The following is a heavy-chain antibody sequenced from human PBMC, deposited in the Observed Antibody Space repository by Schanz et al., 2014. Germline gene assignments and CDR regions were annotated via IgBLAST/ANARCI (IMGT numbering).Heavy chain of an antibody. CDR1: GYIFTSYA. V-gene: IGHV7-4-1*02. Sequence: QVQLVQSGSQLKKPGASVKISCKASGYIFTSYALNWVRQAPGQGLEWMGYINTDTGNPTAAQGFTGRFVFSLDTSVKTAYLQINSLRPEDTAVYFWARHERFEELSVVDYWGQGTRVTVSS. J-gene: IGHJ4*02. CDR2: INTDTGNP. CDR3: ARHERFEELSVVDY. D-gene: IGHD3-10*01.